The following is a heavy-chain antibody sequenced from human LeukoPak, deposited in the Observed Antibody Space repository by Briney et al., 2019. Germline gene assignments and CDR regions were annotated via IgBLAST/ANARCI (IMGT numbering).Heavy chain of an antibody. D-gene: IGHD6-19*01. CDR3: ARFLSSGWYYFDF. CDR1: GGSVSSSSYY. V-gene: IGHV4-39*07. CDR2: IYFTGNT. Sequence: PSETLSLTCTVSGGSVSSSSYYWDWIRQPPGKGLEWIGSIYFTGNTHYNPSLKSRVTISIATSKNQFSLKLTSVTAADTAAYYCARFLSSGWYYFDFWGQGTLVTVSS. J-gene: IGHJ4*02.